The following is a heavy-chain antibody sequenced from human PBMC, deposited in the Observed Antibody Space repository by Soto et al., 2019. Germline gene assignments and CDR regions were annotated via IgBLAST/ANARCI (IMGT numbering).Heavy chain of an antibody. CDR1: GDSVTISDYY. J-gene: IGHJ4*02. Sequence: QLQLQESGAGLVKPSETLSLTCAVSGDSVTISDYYWGWIRQPTGQGLGWIGSIHYSASTYSTPSLKRRVTISGETSKKQFSLKLTSVTAADAALYYCAAHDSGGYYSEYWGQGTLVTVSP. CDR2: IHYSAST. D-gene: IGHD3-22*01. V-gene: IGHV4-39*01. CDR3: AAHDSGGYYSEY.